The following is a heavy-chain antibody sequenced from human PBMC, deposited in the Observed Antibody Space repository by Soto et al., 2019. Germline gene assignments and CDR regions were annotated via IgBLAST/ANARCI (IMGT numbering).Heavy chain of an antibody. J-gene: IGHJ4*02. V-gene: IGHV3-23*01. CDR1: GFTFSSYA. CDR3: AKDIYGSKNCGGDCYYSETMHDY. D-gene: IGHD2-21*02. CDR2: ISGSGGST. Sequence: HPGGSLRLSCAASGFTFSSYAMSWVRQAPGKGLEWVSAISGSGGSTYYADSVKGRFTISRDNSKNTLYLQMNSLRAEDTAVYYCAKDIYGSKNCGGDCYYSETMHDYWGQGTLVTVSS.